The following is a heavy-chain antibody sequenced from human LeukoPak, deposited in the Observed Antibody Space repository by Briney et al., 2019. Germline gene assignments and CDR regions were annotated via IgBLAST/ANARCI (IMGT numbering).Heavy chain of an antibody. Sequence: GGSLRLSCAASGFTFSSYEMNWVRQAPGKGLEWVSYISSSGRSIYYADSVKGRFTISRDNAKNSLYLQMNSLRAEDTAVYYCARDDSAWYAYWGPGTLVTVFS. CDR3: ARDDSAWYAY. CDR1: GFTFSSYE. V-gene: IGHV3-48*03. CDR2: ISSSGRSI. J-gene: IGHJ4*02. D-gene: IGHD6-19*01.